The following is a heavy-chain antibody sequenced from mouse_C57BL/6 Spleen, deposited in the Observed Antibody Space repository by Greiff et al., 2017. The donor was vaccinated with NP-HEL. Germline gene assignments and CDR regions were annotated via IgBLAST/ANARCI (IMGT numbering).Heavy chain of an antibody. V-gene: IGHV1-81*01. Sequence: QVQLKESGTELARPGASVKLSCKASGYSFTSYGISWVKQRNGQGLEWIGEIYPRSGNTYYNEKLKGKATLTADKSSSTAYMELRSLTSEDSAVYFCARTVDDGYLFAYWGQGTLVTVSA. CDR2: IYPRSGNT. CDR3: ARTVDDGYLFAY. J-gene: IGHJ3*01. CDR1: GYSFTSYG. D-gene: IGHD2-3*01.